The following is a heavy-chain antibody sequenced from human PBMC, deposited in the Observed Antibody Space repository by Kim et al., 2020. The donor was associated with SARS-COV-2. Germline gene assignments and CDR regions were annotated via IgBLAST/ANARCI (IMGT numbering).Heavy chain of an antibody. CDR3: AKGPTIYGPFDH. Sequence: GGSLRLSCAASGFTFSSYAMSWVRQTPGKGLEWVSAISGEGISTYYADSVKGRFTISRDNSKNTLYLQMNSLRADDTAVYYCAKGPTIYGPFDHWGQGTLVTVSS. V-gene: IGHV3-23*01. J-gene: IGHJ4*02. D-gene: IGHD3-3*01. CDR1: GFTFSSYA. CDR2: ISGEGIST.